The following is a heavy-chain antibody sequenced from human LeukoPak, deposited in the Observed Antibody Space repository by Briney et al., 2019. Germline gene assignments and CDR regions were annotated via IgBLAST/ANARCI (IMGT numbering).Heavy chain of an antibody. J-gene: IGHJ4*02. V-gene: IGHV1-18*01. CDR1: GYTFTSYG. D-gene: IGHD3-22*01. CDR2: ISAYNGNT. Sequence: ASVKVSCKASGYTFTSYGISWVRQAPGQGLEWMGWISAYNGNTNYAQKLQGRVTMTTDTSTSTAYTELRSLRSDDTAVYYCAREDYYDSSGIDYWGQGTLVTVSS. CDR3: AREDYYDSSGIDY.